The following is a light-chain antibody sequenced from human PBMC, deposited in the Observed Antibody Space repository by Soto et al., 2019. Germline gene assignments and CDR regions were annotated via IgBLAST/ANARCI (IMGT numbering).Light chain of an antibody. V-gene: IGLV1-51*01. CDR1: NSNIGTND. CDR2: DNS. Sequence: QSVLTQVPSVSAAPGQKVTITCSGSNSNIGTNDVSWYQQLPGTAPKLLIYDNSKRPAGISDRFSGSKSGTSVTLGITGLQTGDEAKYYCGTWDSSLRGGVFGGGTKLTVL. J-gene: IGLJ2*01. CDR3: GTWDSSLRGGV.